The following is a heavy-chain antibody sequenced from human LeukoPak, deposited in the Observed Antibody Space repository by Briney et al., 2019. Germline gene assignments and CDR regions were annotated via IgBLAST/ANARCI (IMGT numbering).Heavy chain of an antibody. CDR3: ARSGYYSSYFDY. V-gene: IGHV3-9*01. D-gene: IGHD3-22*01. CDR1: GFTFDDYA. CDR2: ISWNSGSI. J-gene: IGHJ4*02. Sequence: GRSLRLSCAASGFTFDDYAMHWVRQAPGKGLEWVSGISWNSGSIGYADSVKGRFTISRDNAKNSLYLQMNSLRAEDTAVYYCARSGYYSSYFDYWGQGTLVTVSS.